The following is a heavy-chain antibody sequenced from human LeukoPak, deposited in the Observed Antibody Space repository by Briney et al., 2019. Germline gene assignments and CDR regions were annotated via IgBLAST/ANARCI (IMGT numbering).Heavy chain of an antibody. Sequence: GGSLRLSCAASGFTFSSYAMHWVRQAPGKGLEWVAVISYDGSNKYYADSVKGRFTISRDNSKNTLYLQMNSLRVEDTAVYYCARDRCGYSSTCPFDYWGQGTLVTASS. D-gene: IGHD6-13*01. V-gene: IGHV3-30-3*01. CDR2: ISYDGSNK. CDR1: GFTFSSYA. J-gene: IGHJ4*02. CDR3: ARDRCGYSSTCPFDY.